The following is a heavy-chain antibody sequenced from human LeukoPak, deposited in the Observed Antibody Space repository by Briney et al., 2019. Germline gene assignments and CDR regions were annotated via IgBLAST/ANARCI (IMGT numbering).Heavy chain of an antibody. Sequence: KVSCKASGYTFTRYWIGWVRQMPGKGLEWMGIIYPGDSETRYSPSFQGQVTISADKSFSTAYLQWRSLKASDTAMYYCARWQLANGAFDIWGQGTMVTVSS. J-gene: IGHJ3*02. CDR1: GYTFTRYW. CDR2: IYPGDSET. D-gene: IGHD6-6*01. CDR3: ARWQLANGAFDI. V-gene: IGHV5-51*01.